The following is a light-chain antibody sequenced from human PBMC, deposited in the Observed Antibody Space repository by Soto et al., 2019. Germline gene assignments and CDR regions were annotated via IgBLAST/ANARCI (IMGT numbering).Light chain of an antibody. V-gene: IGKV3-15*01. CDR1: QSVSSN. J-gene: IGKJ4*01. CDR3: XQYNNWPPLT. CDR2: GAS. Sequence: EIVMTQSPATLSVSPGERATLSCRASQSVSSNLAWYQQKPGQAPRLLIYGASTRATGIPARFSGSGSGTXFXLXXXXXQXEDFAVXXXXQYNNWPPLTFGGGTKVEIK.